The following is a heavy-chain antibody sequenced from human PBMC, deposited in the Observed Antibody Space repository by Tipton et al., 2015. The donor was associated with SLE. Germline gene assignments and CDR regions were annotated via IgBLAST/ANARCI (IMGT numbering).Heavy chain of an antibody. D-gene: IGHD6-13*01. J-gene: IGHJ4*02. CDR3: TRLHPAVAGGTYFDY. V-gene: IGHV3-30*12. CDR2: ISYDGSNE. Sequence: SLRLSCAASGFTFSSYGMHWVRQAPGKGLEWVAAISYDGSNEFYGDSVKGRFTISRDNSKNTLYLQMNSLRVEDTAVYYCTRLHPAVAGGTYFDYWGQGTLVTVST. CDR1: GFTFSSYG.